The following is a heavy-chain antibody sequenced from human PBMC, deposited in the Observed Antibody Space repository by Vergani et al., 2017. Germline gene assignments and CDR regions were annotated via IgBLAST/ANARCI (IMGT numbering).Heavy chain of an antibody. J-gene: IGHJ4*02. D-gene: IGHD3-22*01. CDR2: FDPEDGET. Sequence: QVQLVQSGAEVKKPGASVKVSCKVSGYTLTELSMHWVRQAPGKGLEWLGGFDPEDGETIYAQKFQGRVTMTEDTSTDTAYMELSSLRSEDTAVYYCATVVHGHYDSSGYYYFDYWGQGTLVTVSS. V-gene: IGHV1-24*01. CDR3: ATVVHGHYDSSGYYYFDY. CDR1: GYTLTELS.